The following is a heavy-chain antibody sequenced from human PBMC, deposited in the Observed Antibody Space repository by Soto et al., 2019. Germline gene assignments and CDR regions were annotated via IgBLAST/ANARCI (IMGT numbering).Heavy chain of an antibody. J-gene: IGHJ6*02. V-gene: IGHV3-15*01. CDR2: IKSKTDGGTT. CDR3: NTDRPDSSGWYWGDYYYYGMDV. D-gene: IGHD6-19*01. CDR1: GFTFSNAW. Sequence: GGSLRLSCAASGFTFSNAWMSWVRQAPGKGLEWVGRIKSKTDGGTTDYAAPVKGRFTISRDDSKNTLYLQMNSLKTEDTAVYYCNTDRPDSSGWYWGDYYYYGMDVWGQGTTVTV.